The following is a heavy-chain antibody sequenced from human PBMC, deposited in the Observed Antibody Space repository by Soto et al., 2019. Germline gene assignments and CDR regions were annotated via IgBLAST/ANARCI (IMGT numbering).Heavy chain of an antibody. D-gene: IGHD5-18*01. CDR2: INTYNGNT. CDR3: AKSPRNAVETG. CDR1: GYTFRNYG. V-gene: IGHV1-18*01. Sequence: QVQLVQSGGEVRKPGASVKVSCKASGYTFRNYGINWVRQAPGQGLEWMAWINTYNGNTDYAQKFQDRVTLTTDTPTYTPYTELRSPRSDDTAVYYCAKSPRNAVETGWGQGTLVIVSS. J-gene: IGHJ4*02.